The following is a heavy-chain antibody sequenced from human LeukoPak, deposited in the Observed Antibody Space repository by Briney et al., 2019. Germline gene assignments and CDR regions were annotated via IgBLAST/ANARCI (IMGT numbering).Heavy chain of an antibody. CDR3: AREGYYDSSGHHYFDY. D-gene: IGHD3-22*01. J-gene: IGHJ4*02. V-gene: IGHV3-53*01. Sequence: GGSLRLSCTVSGFTVSSNSMSWVRQAPGKGLEWVSFIYSDNTHYSDSVKGRFTISRDNSKNTLYLQMNSLRAEDTAVYYCAREGYYDSSGHHYFDYWGQGTLVTVSS. CDR1: GFTVSSNS. CDR2: IYSDNT.